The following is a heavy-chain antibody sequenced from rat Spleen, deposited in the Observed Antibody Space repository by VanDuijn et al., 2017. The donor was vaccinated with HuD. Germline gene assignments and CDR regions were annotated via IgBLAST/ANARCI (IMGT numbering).Heavy chain of an antibody. CDR2: MRYNGDT. CDR3: ARWGDY. CDR1: GFSLIRYN. V-gene: IGHV2-63*01. J-gene: IGHJ2*01. Sequence: QVQLKESGPGLVQPSQTLSLTCTVSGFSLIRYNVHWVRQPPGKGLEWMGRMRYNGDTSYNSALKSRLSISRDTSKSQVFLKMNSLQTEDTAMYFCARWGDYWGQGVMVTVSS.